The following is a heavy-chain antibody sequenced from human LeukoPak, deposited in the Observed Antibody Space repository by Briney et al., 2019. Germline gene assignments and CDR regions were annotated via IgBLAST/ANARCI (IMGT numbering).Heavy chain of an antibody. CDR1: GGSISSYY. V-gene: IGHV4-59*01. Sequence: SETLSLTCTVSGGSISSYYWSWIRQPPGKGLEWIGYIYYSGSTNYNPSLKSRVTISVDTSKNQFSLKLSSVTAADTAVYYCARDRYFETRGYYYLDYWGQGTLDTVSS. CDR3: ARDRYFETRGYYYLDY. CDR2: IYYSGST. J-gene: IGHJ4*02. D-gene: IGHD3-22*01.